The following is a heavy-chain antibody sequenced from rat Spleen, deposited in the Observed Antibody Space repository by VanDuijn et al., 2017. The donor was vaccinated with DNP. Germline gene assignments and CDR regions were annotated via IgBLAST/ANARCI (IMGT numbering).Heavy chain of an antibody. CDR1: GFSLTSNG. CDR2: IWAGGST. CDR3: ARQGTTVPYWYFDF. V-gene: IGHV2-72*01. Sequence: QVQLEESGPGLMQPSETLSLTCTVSGFSLTSNGVGWVRQPLGKGLVWMGTIWAGGSTNYNSAVQSRLSISRDTSKSQVFLKMNSLQPEDTGTYYCARQGTTVPYWYFDFWGPGTMVTVSS. D-gene: IGHD1-1*01. J-gene: IGHJ1*01.